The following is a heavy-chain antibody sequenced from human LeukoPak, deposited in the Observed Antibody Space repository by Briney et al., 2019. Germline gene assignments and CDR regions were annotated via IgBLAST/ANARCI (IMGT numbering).Heavy chain of an antibody. Sequence: SETLSLTCTVSGGSISSSSYYWGWIRQPPGKGLEWIGSIYYSGSTYYNPSLKSRATISVDTSKNQFSLKLSSVTAADTAVYYCARSGLYSSYFDYWGQGTLVTVSS. CDR2: IYYSGST. J-gene: IGHJ4*02. D-gene: IGHD6-19*01. CDR3: ARSGLYSSYFDY. V-gene: IGHV4-39*01. CDR1: GGSISSSSYY.